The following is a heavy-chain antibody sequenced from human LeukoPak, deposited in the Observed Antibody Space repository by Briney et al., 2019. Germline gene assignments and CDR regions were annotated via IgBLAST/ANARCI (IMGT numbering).Heavy chain of an antibody. CDR3: ARWKGYGGIQSFDY. D-gene: IGHD4-23*01. CDR1: GGSVSSGSYY. V-gene: IGHV4-61*01. J-gene: IGHJ4*02. Sequence: PSKTLSLTCTVSGGSVSSGSYYWSWIRQPPGKGLEWIGYIYYSGSTNYNPSLKSRVTISVDTSKNQFSLKLSSVTAADTAVYYCARWKGYGGIQSFDYWGQGTLVTVSS. CDR2: IYYSGST.